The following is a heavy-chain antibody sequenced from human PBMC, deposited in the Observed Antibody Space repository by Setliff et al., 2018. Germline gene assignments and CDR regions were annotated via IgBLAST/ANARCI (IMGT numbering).Heavy chain of an antibody. J-gene: IGHJ4*02. CDR2: VYDSGTT. CDR3: ASCRYQVPYDY. D-gene: IGHD2-2*01. CDR1: GGSISSISYY. Sequence: KTSETLSLTCTVPGGSISSISYYLGWIRQPPGKGLEWIGTVYDSGTTYYNPSLKSRVTIFVDTSKNQFSLNLNSVTAADTGVYYCASCRYQVPYDYWGQRILVTVSS. V-gene: IGHV4-39*01.